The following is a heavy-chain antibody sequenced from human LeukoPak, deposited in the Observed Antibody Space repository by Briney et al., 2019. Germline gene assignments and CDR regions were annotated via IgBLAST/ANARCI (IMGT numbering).Heavy chain of an antibody. D-gene: IGHD4/OR15-4a*01. CDR1: GFSFSNYA. CDR3: ARRAGAYSHPYDY. V-gene: IGHV3-23*01. J-gene: IGHJ4*02. Sequence: GGSLRLSCAASGFSFSNYAMSWVRQAPGKGLEWVSGISGSGGSTFYADSVKGRFTISRDNSKNTLYLQMNSLRAEDTAVYYCARRAGAYSHPYDYWGQGTLVTVSS. CDR2: ISGSGGST.